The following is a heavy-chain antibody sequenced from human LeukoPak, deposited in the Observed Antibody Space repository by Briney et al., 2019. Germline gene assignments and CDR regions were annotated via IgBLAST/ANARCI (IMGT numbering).Heavy chain of an antibody. J-gene: IGHJ4*02. CDR3: ARVFDCSGGSCPHPFDC. V-gene: IGHV4-4*07. Sequence: SETLSLTCTVSGGSISSYYWSWIRQPAGKGLEWIGRIYTSGSTNYNPSLKSRVTMSVDTSKNQFSLKLSSVTAADTAVYYCARVFDCSGGSCPHPFDCWGQGTLVTVSS. CDR1: GGSISSYY. CDR2: IYTSGST. D-gene: IGHD2-15*01.